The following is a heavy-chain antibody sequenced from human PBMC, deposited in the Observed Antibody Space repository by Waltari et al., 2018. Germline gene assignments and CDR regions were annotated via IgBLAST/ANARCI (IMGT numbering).Heavy chain of an antibody. CDR1: GFTFSSYG. D-gene: IGHD1-26*01. Sequence: VQLLESGGGLVQPGGSLRLSCAASGFTFSSYGMHWVRQAPGKGLEWVAVIWYDGSNKYYADSVKGRFTISRDNSKNTLYLQMNSLRAEDTAVYYCARDTALSVGAQGNYYYYGMDVWGQGTTVTVSS. V-gene: IGHV3-33*08. J-gene: IGHJ6*02. CDR2: IWYDGSNK. CDR3: ARDTALSVGAQGNYYYYGMDV.